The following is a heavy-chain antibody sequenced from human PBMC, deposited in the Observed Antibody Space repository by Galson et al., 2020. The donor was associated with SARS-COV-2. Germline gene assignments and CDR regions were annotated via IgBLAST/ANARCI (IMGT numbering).Heavy chain of an antibody. Sequence: GESLKISCQASGYRFTSYWIGWVRQMPGKGLEWMGIVFPGDSETRYSPSFQGQVTISADKSISTAYLQWNSLKASDTAMYYCARHTADCSNGICYADYYHGLDVWCQGTAVTVS. CDR2: VFPGDSET. CDR3: ARHTADCSNGICYADYYHGLDV. CDR1: GYRFTSYW. D-gene: IGHD2-8*01. J-gene: IGHJ6*02. V-gene: IGHV5-51*01.